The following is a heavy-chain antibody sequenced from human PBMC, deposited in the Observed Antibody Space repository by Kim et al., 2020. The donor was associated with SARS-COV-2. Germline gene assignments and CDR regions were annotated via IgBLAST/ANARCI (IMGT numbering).Heavy chain of an antibody. D-gene: IGHD2-21*01. V-gene: IGHV3-30*18. CDR1: GFTFSSYG. Sequence: GGSLRLSCAASGFTFSSYGMHWVRQAPGKGLEWVAVISYDGSNKYYADSVKGRFTISRDNSKNTLYLQMNSLRAEDTAVYYCAKDGVLLYWGQGTLVTVSS. CDR3: AKDGVLLY. J-gene: IGHJ4*02. CDR2: ISYDGSNK.